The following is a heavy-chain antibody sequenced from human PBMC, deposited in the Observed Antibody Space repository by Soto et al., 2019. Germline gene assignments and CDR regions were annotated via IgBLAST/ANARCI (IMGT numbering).Heavy chain of an antibody. V-gene: IGHV3-21*06. CDR1: GFTFATYG. D-gene: IGHD3-22*01. CDR2: ISGSSSYI. J-gene: IGHJ4*02. Sequence: GGSLRLSCAASGFTFATYGMIWVRQAPGKGLEWGSSISGSSSYIFYEDSVKGRFTTARANAKNSLFLQMNSLRAEDTAVYYCVRAYSSEWPPGEFDQWGQGILVPVSS. CDR3: VRAYSSEWPPGEFDQ.